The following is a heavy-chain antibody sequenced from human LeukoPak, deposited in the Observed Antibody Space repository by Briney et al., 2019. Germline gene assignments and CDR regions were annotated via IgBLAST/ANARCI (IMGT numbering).Heavy chain of an antibody. CDR3: ARSGDFWSGYLKPNWFDP. Sequence: SETLSLTCTVSGGSISSYYWSWIRQPPGKGLEWIGYICYSGSTNYNPSLKSRVTISVDTSKNQFSLKLSSVTAADTAVYYCARSGDFWSGYLKPNWFDPWGQGTLVTVSS. CDR2: ICYSGST. D-gene: IGHD3-3*01. V-gene: IGHV4-59*01. J-gene: IGHJ5*02. CDR1: GGSISSYY.